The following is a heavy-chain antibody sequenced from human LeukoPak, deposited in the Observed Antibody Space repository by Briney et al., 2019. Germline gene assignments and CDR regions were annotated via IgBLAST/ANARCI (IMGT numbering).Heavy chain of an antibody. V-gene: IGHV4-59*01. CDR3: ARVAVGATDY. D-gene: IGHD1-26*01. CDR1: GGSISSYY. Sequence: SETLSLTCTVSGGSISSYYWSWIRQPPGKGLEWIGYIYYSGSTNYNPSLKSRVTISVDTSKNQFSLKLSSVTAADTAVYYCARVAVGATDYWGQGTLVTVSS. J-gene: IGHJ4*02. CDR2: IYYSGST.